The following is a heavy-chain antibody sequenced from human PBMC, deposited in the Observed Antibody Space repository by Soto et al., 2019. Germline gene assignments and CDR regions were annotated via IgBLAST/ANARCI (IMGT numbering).Heavy chain of an antibody. V-gene: IGHV4-34*01. CDR2: INDSGST. D-gene: IGHD3-10*01. Sequence: QVQLQQWGAGLLKPSETLSLTCAVSGGSFSGYYWSWIRQPPGKGLEWIGEINDSGSTNYNPSLKSRVTIPVDTSQIQFPLKLRCVTAADTFVYYCARVLLSGVRGDLGYYYLYYPLDGLGQGTTVTVSS. J-gene: IGHJ6*02. CDR1: GGSFSGYY. CDR3: ARVLLSGVRGDLGYYYLYYPLDG.